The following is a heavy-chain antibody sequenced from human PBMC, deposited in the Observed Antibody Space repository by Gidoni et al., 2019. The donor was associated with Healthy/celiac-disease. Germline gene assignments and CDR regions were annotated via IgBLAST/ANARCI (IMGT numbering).Heavy chain of an antibody. CDR1: CGSISSSSCY. D-gene: IGHD6-19*01. CDR3: ARTGYSSGWIDY. CDR2: IYYSGST. V-gene: IGHV4-39*01. J-gene: IGHJ4*02. Sequence: QPQLQESGPGLVKPSEPPSLTCTVPCGSISSSSCYWGWIRQPPGKGLEWVGSIYYSGSTYNNPSLKSRVTISVDTSNNQFSLKLSSVTAADTAVYYCARTGYSSGWIDYWGQGTLVTVSS.